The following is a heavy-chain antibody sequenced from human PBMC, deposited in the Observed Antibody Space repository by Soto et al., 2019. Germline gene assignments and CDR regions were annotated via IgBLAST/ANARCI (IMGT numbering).Heavy chain of an antibody. V-gene: IGHV1-8*01. D-gene: IGHD3-9*01. CDR3: ARDMYYDILTDSNWFDP. CDR2: MNPNSGNT. Sequence: GASVKVSCKASGYTFTSYDINWVRQATGQGLEWMGWMNPNSGNTGYAQKFQGRVTMTRNTSISTAYMELSSLRSEDTAVYYCARDMYYDILTDSNWFDPWGQGTLVTSPQ. CDR1: GYTFTSYD. J-gene: IGHJ5*02.